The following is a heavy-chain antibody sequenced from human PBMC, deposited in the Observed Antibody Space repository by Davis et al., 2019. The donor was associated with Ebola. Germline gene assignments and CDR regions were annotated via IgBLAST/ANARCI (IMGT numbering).Heavy chain of an antibody. CDR3: ARTDEWLDSFDY. V-gene: IGHV3-30*04. CDR2: ISYDGSNK. D-gene: IGHD5-12*01. J-gene: IGHJ4*02. Sequence: GESLKISCAASGFTFSSYAMHWVRQAPGKGLEWVAVISYDGSNKYYADSVKGRFTIPRDNSKNTLYLQMNSLRAEDTAVYYCARTDEWLDSFDYWGQGTLVTVSS. CDR1: GFTFSSYA.